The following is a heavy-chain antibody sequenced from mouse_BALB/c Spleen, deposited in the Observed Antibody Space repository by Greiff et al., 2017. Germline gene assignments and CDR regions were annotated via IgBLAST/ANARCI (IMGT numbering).Heavy chain of an antibody. V-gene: IGHV1-7*01. CDR2: INPSTGYT. CDR3: AAYYRYAGDY. J-gene: IGHJ2*01. CDR1: GYTFTSYW. Sequence: VKLQESGAELAKPGASVKMSCKASGYTFTSYWMHWVKQRPGQGLEWIGYINPSTGYTEYNQKFKDKATLTADKSSSTAYMQLSSLTSEDSAVYYCAAYYRYAGDYWGQGTTLTVSS. D-gene: IGHD2-14*01.